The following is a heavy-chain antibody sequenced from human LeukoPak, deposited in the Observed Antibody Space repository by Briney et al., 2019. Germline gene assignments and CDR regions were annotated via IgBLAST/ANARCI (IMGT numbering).Heavy chain of an antibody. D-gene: IGHD2-2*01. V-gene: IGHV3-74*01. CDR2: INPDGSTT. J-gene: IGHJ4*02. CDR1: GFTLSTYW. CDR3: ARVGVGMYHFDH. Sequence: PGGSLRLSCAASGFTLSTYWMHWVRQAPGKGLVWVSLINPDGSTTTYADSVEGRFTISRDNAKNTLYLQMSSLRAEDTAVYYCARVGVGMYHFDHWGQGTLVTVSS.